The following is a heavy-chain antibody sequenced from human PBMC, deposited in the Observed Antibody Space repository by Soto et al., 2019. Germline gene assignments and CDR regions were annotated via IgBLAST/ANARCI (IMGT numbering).Heavy chain of an antibody. D-gene: IGHD5-18*01. J-gene: IGHJ4*02. CDR1: GITLSNYA. Sequence: EVQLLESGGGLVPPGGFLTLSCAASGITLSNYAMSWVRQAPGKGLEWVSAISGSGGSTYYAGSVKGRFTIARDNSKNTVFLEMNSLRAEDTDVYYCAKVPASSLTASRPFDQWGQGTLVTVSS. V-gene: IGHV3-23*01. CDR2: ISGSGGST. CDR3: AKVPASSLTASRPFDQ.